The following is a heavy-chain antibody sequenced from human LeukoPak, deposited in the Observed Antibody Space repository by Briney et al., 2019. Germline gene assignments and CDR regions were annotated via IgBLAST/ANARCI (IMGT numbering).Heavy chain of an antibody. CDR2: INSDGSST. J-gene: IGHJ4*02. CDR3: AKAPVTTCRGAFCYPFDY. CDR1: GFTFSSYW. V-gene: IGHV3-74*01. D-gene: IGHD2-15*01. Sequence: GGSLRLSCAASGFTFSSYWMHWVRQAPGKGLVWVSRINSDGSSTTYADSVKGRFTISRDNAKNTLYLQMNRLRPEDAAVYYCAKAPVTTCRGAFCYPFDYWGLGTLVTVSS.